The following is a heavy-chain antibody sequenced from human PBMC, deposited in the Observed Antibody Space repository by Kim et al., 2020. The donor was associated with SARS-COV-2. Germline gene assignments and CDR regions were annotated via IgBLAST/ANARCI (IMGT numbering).Heavy chain of an antibody. CDR1: GFTFSSYG. CDR2: ISYDGSNK. V-gene: IGHV3-30*18. D-gene: IGHD3-16*02. Sequence: GGSLRLSCAASGFTFSSYGMHWVRQAPGKGLEWVAVISYDGSNKYYADSVKGRFTISRDNSKNTLYLQMNSLRAEDTAVYYCAKEKDYDYDWGSYRAYGMDVWGQGTTVTVSS. CDR3: AKEKDYDYDWGSYRAYGMDV. J-gene: IGHJ6*02.